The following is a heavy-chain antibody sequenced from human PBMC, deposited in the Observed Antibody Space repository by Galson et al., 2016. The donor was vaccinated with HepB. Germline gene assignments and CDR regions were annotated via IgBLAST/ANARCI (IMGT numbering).Heavy chain of an antibody. Sequence: SLRLSCAASGFTFSTYAMNWVRQAPGKGLEWVALISYDGSKKHYADSVKGRFTISRDNSKNTPYLQINSLRAEDTAVYYCARVRGGQNQLLYRTDSFDYWGQGTLVTVSS. CDR2: ISYDGSKK. D-gene: IGHD2-2*02. V-gene: IGHV3-30*04. J-gene: IGHJ4*02. CDR1: GFTFSTYA. CDR3: ARVRGGQNQLLYRTDSFDY.